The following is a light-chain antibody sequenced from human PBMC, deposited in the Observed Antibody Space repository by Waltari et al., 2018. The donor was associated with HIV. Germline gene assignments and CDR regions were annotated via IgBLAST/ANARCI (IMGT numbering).Light chain of an antibody. Sequence: QSVLTQPPSVSGAPGQNVTVSCTGRRPNIGPTYDVHCYQFLPGEVPKLLIYGNTIRPAGVPGRFSGSSSGTSASLAITGLQPADEADYYCQSYDNTVNGWVFGGGTRVTV. CDR2: GNT. V-gene: IGLV1-40*01. CDR1: RPNIGPTYD. J-gene: IGLJ3*02. CDR3: QSYDNTVNGWV.